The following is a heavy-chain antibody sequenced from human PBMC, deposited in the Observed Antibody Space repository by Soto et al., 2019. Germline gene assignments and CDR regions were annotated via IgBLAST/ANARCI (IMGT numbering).Heavy chain of an antibody. CDR2: ISAYNGNT. J-gene: IGHJ3*02. Sequence: ASVKVSCKASGYTFTSYGISWVRQAPGQGLEWMGWISAYNGNTNYAQKLQGRVTMTTDTSTSTAYTELRSLRSDDTAVYYCARVAAYSSSWYSLCDAFDIWGQGTMVTVS. V-gene: IGHV1-18*01. D-gene: IGHD6-13*01. CDR1: GYTFTSYG. CDR3: ARVAAYSSSWYSLCDAFDI.